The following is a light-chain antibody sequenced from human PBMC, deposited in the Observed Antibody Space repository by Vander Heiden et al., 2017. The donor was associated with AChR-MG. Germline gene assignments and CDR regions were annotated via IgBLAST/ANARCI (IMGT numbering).Light chain of an antibody. CDR3: QQYGSSPRT. CDR2: GAS. CDR1: QSVSSSY. J-gene: IGKJ4*01. V-gene: IGKV3-20*01. Sequence: EIVLTQSPGTLSLSPGERATLSCRASQSVSSSYLAWCQQKPGQAPRLLIYGASSRATGIPDRFSGSGSGTDFTLTISRLETEDFAVYYCQQYGSSPRTFGGGTKVEIK.